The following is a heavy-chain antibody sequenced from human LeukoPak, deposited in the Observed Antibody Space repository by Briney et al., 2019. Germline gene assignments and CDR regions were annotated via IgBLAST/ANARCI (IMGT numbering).Heavy chain of an antibody. Sequence: GASVKVSCKASGYTFTSYYMHWVRQAPGQGLEWMGIINPSGGSTSYAQKFQGRVTMTRDTSTSTVYTELSSLRSEDTAVYYCARDSSYSRYAPYYYYGMDVWGQGTTVTVSS. D-gene: IGHD4-11*01. CDR3: ARDSSYSRYAPYYYYGMDV. V-gene: IGHV1-46*01. J-gene: IGHJ6*02. CDR1: GYTFTSYY. CDR2: INPSGGST.